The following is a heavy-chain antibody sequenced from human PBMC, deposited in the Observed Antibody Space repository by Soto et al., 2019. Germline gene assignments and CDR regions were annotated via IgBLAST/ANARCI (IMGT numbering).Heavy chain of an antibody. D-gene: IGHD6-19*01. CDR1: GFTFSSYG. V-gene: IGHV3-33*01. CDR3: ARDRYSSGWYDLDY. CDR2: IWYDGSYK. Sequence: QVQLVDSGGGVVQPGRSLRLSCAASGFTFSSYGMHWVRQAPGTGLEWVAVIWYDGSYKYYADSVKGRFTISRDNSKNTLYLQMNSLRAEDTAVYYCARDRYSSGWYDLDYWGQGTLVTVSS. J-gene: IGHJ4*02.